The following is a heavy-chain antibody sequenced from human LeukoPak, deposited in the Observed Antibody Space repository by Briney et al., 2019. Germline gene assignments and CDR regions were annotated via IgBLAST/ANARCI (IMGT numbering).Heavy chain of an antibody. CDR2: MYYDGSS. J-gene: IGHJ4*02. CDR3: ARRSDSGSDDGEDYFDY. Sequence: PSETLSLTCTVSGGSINSGTFYWGWIRQPPGRGLEWIGSMYYDGSSYYNPSLKSRVTTSVDTSKNQFSLKLTSVTAADTAVYFCARRSDSGSDDGEDYFDYWGQGTLVTVSS. CDR1: GGSINSGTFY. D-gene: IGHD1-26*01. V-gene: IGHV4-39*01.